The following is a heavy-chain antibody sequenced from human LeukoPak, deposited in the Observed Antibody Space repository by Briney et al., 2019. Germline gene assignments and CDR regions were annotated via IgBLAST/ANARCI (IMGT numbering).Heavy chain of an antibody. CDR2: IWYDGSNK. CDR1: GFTFSSYA. D-gene: IGHD2-15*01. CDR3: AREAPTYCSGGSCYYRAPLDY. Sequence: GGSLRLSCAASGFTFSSYAMSWVRQAPGKGLEWVAVIWYDGSNKYYADSVKGRFTISRDNSKNTLYLQMNSLRAEDTAVYYCAREAPTYCSGGSCYYRAPLDYWGQGTLVTVSS. J-gene: IGHJ4*02. V-gene: IGHV3-33*08.